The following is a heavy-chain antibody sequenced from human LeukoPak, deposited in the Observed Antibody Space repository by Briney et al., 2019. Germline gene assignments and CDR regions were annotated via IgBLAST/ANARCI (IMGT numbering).Heavy chain of an antibody. CDR3: ARATIFGWFDL. Sequence: TGGSLRLSCAASGFTLSSNYMSWVRQAPGKGLEWVSVIYSGGSTYYADSVKGRFTISRDNAKNSLYLQMNSLRAEDTAVYYCARATIFGWFDLWGQGTLVTVSS. J-gene: IGHJ5*02. CDR1: GFTLSSNY. V-gene: IGHV3-53*01. CDR2: IYSGGST. D-gene: IGHD3-9*01.